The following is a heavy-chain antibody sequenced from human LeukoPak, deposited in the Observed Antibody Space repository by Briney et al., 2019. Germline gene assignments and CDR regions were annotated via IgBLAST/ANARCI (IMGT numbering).Heavy chain of an antibody. CDR3: AREAFYGEGGESDY. CDR2: INPSGGST. V-gene: IGHV1-46*01. J-gene: IGHJ4*02. CDR1: GYTFPSYY. D-gene: IGHD4-17*01. Sequence: GASVKVSGKASGYTFPSYYMHWVRQAPGQGLEWMEIINPSGGSTSFAQKFQGRVTMTRDTSTSTVYMELSSLRSEDTAVYYCAREAFYGEGGESDYWGQGTLVTVSS.